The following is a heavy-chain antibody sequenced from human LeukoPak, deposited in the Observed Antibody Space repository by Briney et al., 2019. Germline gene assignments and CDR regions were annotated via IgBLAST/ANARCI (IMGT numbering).Heavy chain of an antibody. J-gene: IGHJ4*02. V-gene: IGHV3-9*01. CDR2: ISWNSGSI. Sequence: GGSLRLSCAASGFTFDDYAMHWVRQAPGKGLEWVSGISWNSGSIGYADSVKGRFTISRDNAKNSLYLQMNSLRAEDTALYYCAKAPGHILTGYLSFDYWGQGTLVTVSS. D-gene: IGHD3-9*01. CDR3: AKAPGHILTGYLSFDY. CDR1: GFTFDDYA.